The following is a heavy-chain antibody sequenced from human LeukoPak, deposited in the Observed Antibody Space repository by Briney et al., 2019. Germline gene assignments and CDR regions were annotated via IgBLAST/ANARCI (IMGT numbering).Heavy chain of an antibody. CDR3: ARDLGSGSNY. CDR1: SGSISTSNYY. D-gene: IGHD6-19*01. V-gene: IGHV4-39*07. CDR2: IFYSGST. J-gene: IGHJ4*02. Sequence: SETLSLTCTVSSGSISTSNYYWGWVRQPPGKALERIGNIFYSGSTSYNPSLKSRVTISVDTSKNQFSLKLSSVTAADTAVYYCARDLGSGSNYWGQGTLVTVSS.